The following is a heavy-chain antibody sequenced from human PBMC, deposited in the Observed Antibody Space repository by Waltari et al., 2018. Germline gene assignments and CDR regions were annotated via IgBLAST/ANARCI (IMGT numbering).Heavy chain of an antibody. CDR1: GFTFSSYW. CDR3: ARLRDSSSWGLFDI. J-gene: IGHJ3*02. D-gene: IGHD6-13*01. Sequence: EVQLVESGGGLFKPGGSLRLSCAASGFTFSSYWMRWVRQDPGKGLEWVANIKQDGSEKYYVDSVNGRFTISRDNAKNSLYLQMNSLRAEDTAVYYCARLRDSSSWGLFDIWGQGTMVTVSS. V-gene: IGHV3-7*01. CDR2: IKQDGSEK.